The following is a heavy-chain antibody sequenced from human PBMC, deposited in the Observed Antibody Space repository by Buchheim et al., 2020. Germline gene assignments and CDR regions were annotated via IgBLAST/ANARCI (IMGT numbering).Heavy chain of an antibody. Sequence: DVQLLESGGGLVQPGGSLRLSCLASGFTFSGYEFSWVRQAPGKGLEWVSSISGGGTEYYGDSVKGRFSISRDNSKNTLYLQMNSLRAEDTAVYYCAKDGALSGITMVRGVIYYFDYWGQGTL. J-gene: IGHJ4*02. CDR3: AKDGALSGITMVRGVIYYFDY. CDR1: GFTFSGYE. V-gene: IGHV3-23*01. CDR2: ISGGGTE. D-gene: IGHD3-10*01.